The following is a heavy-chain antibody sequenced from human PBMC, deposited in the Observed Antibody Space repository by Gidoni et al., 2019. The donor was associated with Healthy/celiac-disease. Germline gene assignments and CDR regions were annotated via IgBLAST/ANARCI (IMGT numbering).Heavy chain of an antibody. Sequence: QVQLQESRPGLVKPSETLSLIRTVANYSISSGYYWGWSRQPPGKDLEWVGTSSHSGSTYYNPSLKSRLTISVDTSRNQFSLKLSSVTAADTAVYYCARGTTVGYYFDYWGQGTLVTVSS. CDR1: NYSISSGYY. D-gene: IGHD4-17*01. V-gene: IGHV4-38-2*02. CDR2: SSHSGST. J-gene: IGHJ4*02. CDR3: ARGTTVGYYFDY.